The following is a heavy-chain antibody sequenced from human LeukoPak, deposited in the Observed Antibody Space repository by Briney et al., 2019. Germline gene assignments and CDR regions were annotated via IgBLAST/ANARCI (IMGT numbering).Heavy chain of an antibody. J-gene: IGHJ4*02. CDR3: AREEGLDFMTTVTTMDH. D-gene: IGHD4-17*01. V-gene: IGHV1-18*01. CDR1: GYNFNIFG. CDR2: ISGHNGNT. Sequence: GASVKVSCKASGYNFNIFGISWVRQAAGQGLEWMAWISGHNGNTKYAQKFQGRVTMTTDTSTRTAYMELRSLTSDDTAVYYCAREEGLDFMTTVTTMDHWGQGTLVTVSS.